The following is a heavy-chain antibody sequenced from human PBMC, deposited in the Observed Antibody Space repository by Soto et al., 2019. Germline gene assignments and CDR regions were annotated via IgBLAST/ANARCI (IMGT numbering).Heavy chain of an antibody. CDR2: IIPIFGTA. CDR3: ARGNDILTGPDQP. CDR1: GDTFTSNG. D-gene: IGHD3-9*01. V-gene: IGHV1-69*06. Sequence: ASVKVSCKASGDTFTSNGISWVRQAPGQGLEWMGGIIPIFGTANYAQKFQGRVTITADKSTSTAYMELSSLRSEDTAVYYCARGNDILTGPDQPWGQGTLVTVSS. J-gene: IGHJ5*02.